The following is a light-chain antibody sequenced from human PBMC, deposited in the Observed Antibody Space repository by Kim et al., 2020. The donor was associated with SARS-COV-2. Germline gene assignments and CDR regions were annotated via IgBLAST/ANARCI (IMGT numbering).Light chain of an antibody. Sequence: EIVMTQSPATLSVSPGERGTLSCRASQSVGTNLAWLQQKPGQGPRLLIYDASTRATGIPARFSGSGSGTEFTLTISSLQSEDFAVYYCQQYNTLVTFGQGTKLDI. CDR2: DAS. CDR1: QSVGTN. J-gene: IGKJ2*01. V-gene: IGKV3D-15*01. CDR3: QQYNTLVT.